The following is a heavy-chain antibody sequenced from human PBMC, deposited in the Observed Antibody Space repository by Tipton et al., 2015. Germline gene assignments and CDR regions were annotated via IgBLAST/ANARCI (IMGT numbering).Heavy chain of an antibody. V-gene: IGHV4-38-2*01. D-gene: IGHD4-17*01. J-gene: IGHJ4*02. CDR3: ARSRYTVTPDS. CDR2: FFHSGNT. Sequence: TLSHTCDVSGYSISSGYYWSWIRQPPGKGLEWIGSFFHSGNTFHNPSLRSRVIISVDTSKNQFSLTVTSVTAADTAVYYCARSRYTVTPDSWGQGTLVTVSS. CDR1: GYSISSGYY.